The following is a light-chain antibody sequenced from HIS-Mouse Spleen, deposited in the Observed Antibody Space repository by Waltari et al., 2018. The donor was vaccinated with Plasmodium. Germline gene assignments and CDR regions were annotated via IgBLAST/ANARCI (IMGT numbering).Light chain of an antibody. CDR1: ALPKKY. J-gene: IGLJ3*02. CDR2: EDS. V-gene: IGLV3-10*01. Sequence: SSVLTQPPSVSVSPGQTARTPCSGDALPKKYTYWYQQKSGQAHVLVIYEDSKRPSGIPERFSGSSSGTMATLTISGAQVEDEADYYCYSTDSSGNHRVFGGGTKLTVL. CDR3: YSTDSSGNHRV.